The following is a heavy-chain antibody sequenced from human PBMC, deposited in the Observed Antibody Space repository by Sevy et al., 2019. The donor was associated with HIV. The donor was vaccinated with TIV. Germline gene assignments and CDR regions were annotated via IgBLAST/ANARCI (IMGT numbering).Heavy chain of an antibody. CDR2: VGGNGGST. CDR1: GFTFSSYA. J-gene: IGHJ6*02. D-gene: IGHD3-10*01. Sequence: GGSLRLSCVGSGFTFSSYAMTWVRQAPGKGLEWVSGVGGNGGSTYYADSVKDRFTISKDNFKNTLFLQMNKLRPEDTAVYYYVQDVYDRAILVRGVRYYYGLDVWGQGTQVTVSS. V-gene: IGHV3-23*01. CDR3: VQDVYDRAILVRGVRYYYGLDV.